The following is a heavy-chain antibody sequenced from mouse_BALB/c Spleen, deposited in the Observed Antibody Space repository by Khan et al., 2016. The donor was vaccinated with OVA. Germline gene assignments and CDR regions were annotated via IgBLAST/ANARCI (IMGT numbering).Heavy chain of an antibody. J-gene: IGHJ3*01. CDR2: ISTYSGNT. Sequence: QVQLKQSGPELVRPGVSVKISCKGSGYTFTDYAIHWVKQSHAKSLEWIGVISTYSGNTNYNQKFKGKATMTVDKSSSTAYVELARLTSEDSAIYYCARADYGSTRAWFAYWGQGTLVTVSA. V-gene: IGHV1S137*01. CDR3: ARADYGSTRAWFAY. D-gene: IGHD1-1*01. CDR1: GYTFTDYA.